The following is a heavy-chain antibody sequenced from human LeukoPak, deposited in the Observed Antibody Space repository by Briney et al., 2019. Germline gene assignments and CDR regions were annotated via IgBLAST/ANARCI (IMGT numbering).Heavy chain of an antibody. CDR1: GASITGGSYY. D-gene: IGHD1-20*01. V-gene: IGHV4-61*02. Sequence: SETLSLTCTVSGASITGGSYYWSWIRQPAGKGLEWIGRIYTSGSTNYNPSLKSRVTISVDTSKNQFSLKLSSVTAADTAVYYCAGRNNWNGPADYWGQGTLVTVSS. CDR2: IYTSGST. J-gene: IGHJ4*02. CDR3: AGRNNWNGPADY.